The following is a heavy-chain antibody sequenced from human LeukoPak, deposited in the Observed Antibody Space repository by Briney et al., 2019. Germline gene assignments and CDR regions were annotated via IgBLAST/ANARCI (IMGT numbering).Heavy chain of an antibody. D-gene: IGHD6-19*01. J-gene: IGHJ4*02. V-gene: IGHV4-4*09. CDR3: ARHTLAVAGTAHFDY. CDR1: GGSISSYY. CDR2: IYTSGST. Sequence: SKTLSLTCTVSGGSISSYYWSWIRQPPGKGLEWIGYIYTSGSTNYNPSLKSRVTISVDTSKNQFSLKLSSVTAADTAVYYCARHTLAVAGTAHFDYWGQGTLVTVSS.